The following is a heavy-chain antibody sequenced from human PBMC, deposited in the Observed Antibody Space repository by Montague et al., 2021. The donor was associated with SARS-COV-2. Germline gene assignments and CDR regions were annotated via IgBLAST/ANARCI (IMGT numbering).Heavy chain of an antibody. J-gene: IGHJ3*02. Sequence: TLSLTCTVSASSISRSVYYLTRISKHPSKGLAWLGYIYYSWITYPIPSLKSRVTISVDTSQDQFSLKLSSVTAADTAVYYCARAATITMIVVVIDAFDIWGHVTIVSV. CDR2: IYYSWIT. CDR1: ASSISRSVYY. CDR3: ARAATITMIVVVIDAFDI. V-gene: IGHV4-31*03. D-gene: IGHD3-22*01.